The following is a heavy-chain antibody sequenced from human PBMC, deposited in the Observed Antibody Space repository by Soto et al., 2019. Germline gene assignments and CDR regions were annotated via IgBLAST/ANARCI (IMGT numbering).Heavy chain of an antibody. V-gene: IGHV3-30-3*01. CDR1: GFTFSSYA. Sequence: GGSLRLSCAASGFTFSSYAMHWVRQAPGKGLEWVAVISYDGSNKYYADSVKGRFTISRDNSKNTLYLQMNSLRAEDTAVYYCASVAITMIVYYGMDVWGQGTTVTVSS. CDR2: ISYDGSNK. CDR3: ASVAITMIVYYGMDV. D-gene: IGHD3-22*01. J-gene: IGHJ6*02.